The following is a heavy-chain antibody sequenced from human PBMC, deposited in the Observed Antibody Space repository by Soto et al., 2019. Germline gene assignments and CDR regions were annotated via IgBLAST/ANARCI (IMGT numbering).Heavy chain of an antibody. Sequence: PGESLKISCKGSGYSFTSYWIGWVRQMPGKGLEWMGIIYPGDSDTRYSPSFQGQVTISADKSISTAYLQWSSLKASDTAMYYCARHPYYYGSGSYYRDYYYYYMDVWGKGTTVTVSS. J-gene: IGHJ6*03. CDR3: ARHPYYYGSGSYYRDYYYYYMDV. CDR2: IYPGDSDT. CDR1: GYSFTSYW. D-gene: IGHD3-10*01. V-gene: IGHV5-51*01.